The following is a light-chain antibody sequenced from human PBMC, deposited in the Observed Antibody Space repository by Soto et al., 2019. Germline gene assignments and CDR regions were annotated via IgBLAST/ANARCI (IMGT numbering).Light chain of an antibody. J-gene: IGKJ1*01. CDR2: GAS. V-gene: IGKV3-15*01. CDR3: QQYNNWPRA. CDR1: QSFSSN. Sequence: EIVMTQSPATLSVSPGERVTLSCRASQSFSSNLAWYQQKPGQAPRLLIYGASTRVTDIPARFSGSGSGTEFTLTISSLQSEDFAVYYCQQYNNWPRAFGQGIKVDIK.